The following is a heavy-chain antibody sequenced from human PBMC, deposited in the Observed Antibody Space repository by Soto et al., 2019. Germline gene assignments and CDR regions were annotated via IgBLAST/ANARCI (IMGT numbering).Heavy chain of an antibody. CDR2: INADNGNK. V-gene: IGHV1-3*01. J-gene: IGHJ4*02. CDR3: ARLSSGWKSYYFDY. Sequence: EASVKGSCKASGYIFTRYTIHLGRQGPGPRLEWMGWINADNGNKKYSQKFQGRVTITRDTSASTAYMELSSLRSEDTAVYYCARLSSGWKSYYFDYWGQGTLVTVSS. D-gene: IGHD6-19*01. CDR1: GYIFTRYT.